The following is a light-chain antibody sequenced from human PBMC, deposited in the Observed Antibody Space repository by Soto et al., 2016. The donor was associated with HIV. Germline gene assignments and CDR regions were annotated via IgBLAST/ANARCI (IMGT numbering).Light chain of an antibody. J-gene: IGLJ3*02. Sequence: SYVLTQPPSVSVAPGKTARITCGGMNIGSKVVHWYQLKPGQAPILVVFDDANRPSAIPGRFSGANSGSTATLTISRVEAGDEADYYCQVWDTNTDHWVFGGGTKLTVL. CDR3: QVWDTNTDHWV. CDR2: DDA. V-gene: IGLV3-21*03. CDR1: NIGSKV.